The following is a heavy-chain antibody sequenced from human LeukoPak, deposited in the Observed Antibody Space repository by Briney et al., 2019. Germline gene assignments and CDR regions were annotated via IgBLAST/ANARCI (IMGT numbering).Heavy chain of an antibody. V-gene: IGHV4-59*08. D-gene: IGHD4-23*01. CDR3: ARVTLNAGIWASDY. CDR1: GGSLSNHY. Sequence: WGALALTRTVSGGSLSNHYWPWIRQPPAMGQAWIGYIYCSGNNNYNPCLKRPVTISVDTSKNHLSLELSDVTAADTAVYYCARVTLNAGIWASDYWGQGTLVTVS. J-gene: IGHJ4*02. CDR2: IYCSGNN.